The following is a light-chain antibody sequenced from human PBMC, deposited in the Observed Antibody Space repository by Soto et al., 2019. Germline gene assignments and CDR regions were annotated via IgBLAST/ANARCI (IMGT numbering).Light chain of an antibody. Sequence: QSALTQPRSVSGSPGQSVAISCTGTSSDVGGYNYVSWYQQHPGKAPKLMIYDVSKRPSGVPDRFSGSKSGNTASLTISGLQDEDEADYYCCSYAGGSYVFGTGTKVTVL. CDR1: SSDVGGYNY. V-gene: IGLV2-11*01. CDR3: CSYAGGSYV. J-gene: IGLJ1*01. CDR2: DVS.